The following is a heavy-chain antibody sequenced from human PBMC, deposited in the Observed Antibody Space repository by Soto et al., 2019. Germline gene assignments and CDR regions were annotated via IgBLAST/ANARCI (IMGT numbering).Heavy chain of an antibody. J-gene: IGHJ4*02. V-gene: IGHV4-39*01. CDR3: AVAVAGPTAIGY. CDR1: GGSISSSSYF. CDR2: IYYSGST. Sequence: SETLSLTCTVSGGSISSSSYFWGWIRQPPGKGLEWIGSIYYSGSTYYNPSLKGRVTVSVDTSKNQFSLKLSSVTAEDTAVYYCAVAVAGPTAIGYWGQGTLVTVSS. D-gene: IGHD6-19*01.